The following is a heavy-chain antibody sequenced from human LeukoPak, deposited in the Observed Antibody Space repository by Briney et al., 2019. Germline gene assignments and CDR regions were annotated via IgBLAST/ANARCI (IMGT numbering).Heavy chain of an antibody. CDR2: ISSSSSTI. CDR3: ARDYDILTGSMCSYYCMDV. Sequence: PGGSLRLSCAVSGITFSSYSMNWVRKAPGKGLEWVSYISSSSSTIYYADSVKGRFTISRDNSKDRMYLQMHSLRAEETAVYCRARDYDILTGSMCSYYCMDVWGQGSKVGVSS. D-gene: IGHD3-9*01. CDR1: GITFSSYS. V-gene: IGHV3-48*01. J-gene: IGHJ6*02.